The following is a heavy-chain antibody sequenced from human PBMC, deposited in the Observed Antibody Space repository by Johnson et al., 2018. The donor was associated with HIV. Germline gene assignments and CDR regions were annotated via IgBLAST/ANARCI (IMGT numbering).Heavy chain of an antibody. J-gene: IGHJ3*02. D-gene: IGHD2-15*01. CDR1: GVTVSNTY. Sequence: MQLVESGGGLVQRGGSLRLSCVASGVTVSNTYMIWVRQAPGKGLEWVSVIYSGVSPYQADSVTGRFTLSRDNSKNMLYLQMNSLRAEDTAVYYCASRPGGDFCSGGSCRPNPYDGFDIWGQGTKVTVSS. CDR2: IYSGVSP. V-gene: IGHV3-66*01. CDR3: ASRPGGDFCSGGSCRPNPYDGFDI.